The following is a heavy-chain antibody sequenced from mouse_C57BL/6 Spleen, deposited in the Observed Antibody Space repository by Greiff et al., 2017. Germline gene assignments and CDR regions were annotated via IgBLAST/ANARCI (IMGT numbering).Heavy chain of an antibody. CDR2: INPNNGGT. Sequence: EVQLHQSGPELVKPGASVKISCKASGYTFTDYYMNWVKQSHGKSLEWIGDINPNNGGTSYNQKFKGKATLTVDKSSSTAYMELRSLTSEDSAVYYCARAEYYGPEDFDYWGQGTTLTVSS. J-gene: IGHJ2*01. CDR3: ARAEYYGPEDFDY. D-gene: IGHD1-1*01. CDR1: GYTFTDYY. V-gene: IGHV1-26*01.